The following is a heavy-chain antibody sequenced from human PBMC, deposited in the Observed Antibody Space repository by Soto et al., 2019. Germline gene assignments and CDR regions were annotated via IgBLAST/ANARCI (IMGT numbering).Heavy chain of an antibody. Sequence: QVQLQESGPGLVKPSQTLSLTCTVSGGSISSGGYYWSWIRQHPGKGLEWIGYIYYSGSTYYNPSLKSRVIISVDTSKNQFSLRLSSVTAADTAVYYCARGEDYGGNFDLWGRGTLVTVSS. D-gene: IGHD4-17*01. CDR1: GGSISSGGYY. J-gene: IGHJ2*01. CDR3: ARGEDYGGNFDL. CDR2: IYYSGST. V-gene: IGHV4-31*03.